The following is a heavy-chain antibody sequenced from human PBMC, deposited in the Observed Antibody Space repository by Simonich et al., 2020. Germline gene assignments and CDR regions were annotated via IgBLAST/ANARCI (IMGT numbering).Heavy chain of an antibody. CDR2: IYYSGST. J-gene: IGHJ3*02. D-gene: IGHD6-13*01. CDR1: GGSISSSSYY. CDR3: ARHAGFAFDI. V-gene: IGHV4-39*01. Sequence: QLQLQESGPGLVKPSETLYITCTVSGGSISSSSYYWGGIRQPQGKGLEWIGSIYYSGSTYNNPSLKGRVTVSVDTSKTQFSLKLSSVTAADTAVYYCARHAGFAFDIWGQGTMVTVSS.